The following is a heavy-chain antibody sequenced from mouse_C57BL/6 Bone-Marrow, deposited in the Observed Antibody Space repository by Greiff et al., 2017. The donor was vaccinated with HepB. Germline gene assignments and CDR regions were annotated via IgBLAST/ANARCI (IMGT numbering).Heavy chain of an antibody. Sequence: EVQLVESGGGLVKPGGSLKLSCAASGFTFSDYGMHWVRQAPEKGLEWVAYISSGSSTIYYADTVKGRFTISRDNAKNTLFLQMTSLRSEDTAMYYCARGALNYGVDWGQGTTLTVSS. CDR1: GFTFSDYG. J-gene: IGHJ2*01. D-gene: IGHD1-1*01. V-gene: IGHV5-17*01. CDR3: ARGALNYGVD. CDR2: ISSGSSTI.